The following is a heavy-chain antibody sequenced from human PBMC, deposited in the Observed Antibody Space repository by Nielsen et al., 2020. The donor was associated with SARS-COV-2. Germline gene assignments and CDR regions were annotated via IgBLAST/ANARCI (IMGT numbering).Heavy chain of an antibody. V-gene: IGHV3-74*01. CDR2: INSDGSKA. D-gene: IGHD3-16*01. Sequence: GESLKISCEVSGFTFDNNWMTWVRQAPGKGLAWVAHINSDGSKANYAESVKGRFTISRDNAENTQFLHMNSLRADDTAVYYCVRVRDDGYYYDTGPYDHWGQGTLVTVSS. J-gene: IGHJ4*02. CDR3: VRVRDDGYYYDTGPYDH. CDR1: GFTFDNNW.